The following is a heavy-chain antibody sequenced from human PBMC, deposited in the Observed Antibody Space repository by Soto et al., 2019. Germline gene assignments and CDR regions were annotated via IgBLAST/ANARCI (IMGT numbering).Heavy chain of an antibody. CDR2: MYYSGST. CDR3: ARNRRGGPPSL. Sequence: PSETLSLTCTVSGGSINDYYWSWIRQPPGKGLEWIGYMYYSGSTNYNPSLKGRVTILVDAPKNEYSLRLSSVSAADTAVYYCARNRRGGPPSLWGQGTLVTVSS. J-gene: IGHJ4*02. V-gene: IGHV4-59*01. D-gene: IGHD2-15*01. CDR1: GGSINDYY.